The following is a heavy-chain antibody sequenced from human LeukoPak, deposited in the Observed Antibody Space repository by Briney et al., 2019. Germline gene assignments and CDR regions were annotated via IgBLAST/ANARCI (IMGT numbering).Heavy chain of an antibody. D-gene: IGHD2-2*01. CDR1: GYTVTNYY. CDR3: ASVYQHGMDV. Sequence: GASVKVSCKASGYTVTNYYMHWVRQAPGQGLEWMGIANPSSISASYAQKFQGRVTMTRDTSTSTASMELSSLRSDDTAVYYCASVYQHGMDVWGQGTPVTVSS. V-gene: IGHV1-46*01. J-gene: IGHJ6*02. CDR2: ANPSSISA.